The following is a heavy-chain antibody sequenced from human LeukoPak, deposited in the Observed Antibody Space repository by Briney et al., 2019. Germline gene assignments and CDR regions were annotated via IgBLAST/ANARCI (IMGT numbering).Heavy chain of an antibody. V-gene: IGHV4-4*02. Sequence: SGTLSLTCAVSGGSISSSNWWSWVRQPPGKGLEWIGEIYHSGSTNYNPSLKSRVTISVDKSKNQFSLKLSSVTAADTAVYYCTASRYCSSTSCHPLDYYYYYMDVWGKGTTVTVTS. CDR1: GGSISSSNW. J-gene: IGHJ6*03. CDR3: TASRYCSSTSCHPLDYYYYYMDV. D-gene: IGHD2-2*01. CDR2: IYHSGST.